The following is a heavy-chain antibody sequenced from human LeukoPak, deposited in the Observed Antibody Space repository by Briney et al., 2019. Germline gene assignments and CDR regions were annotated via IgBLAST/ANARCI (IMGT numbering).Heavy chain of an antibody. D-gene: IGHD2-8*01. CDR1: GYSFTSYW. J-gene: IGHJ4*02. CDR2: IYPGDSDT. Sequence: GESLKISCKGSGYSFTSYWIAWVRQMPGKGLECMGIIYPGDSDTRYSPSFQGQVTISVDTSIITAYLQWSSLKASDTAMYLCARHDSYWTNGVSDYWGQGTLVTVSS. CDR3: ARHDSYWTNGVSDY. V-gene: IGHV5-51*01.